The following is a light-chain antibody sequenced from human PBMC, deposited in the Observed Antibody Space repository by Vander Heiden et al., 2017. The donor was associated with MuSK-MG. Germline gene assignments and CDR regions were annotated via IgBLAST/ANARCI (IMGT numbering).Light chain of an antibody. CDR1: QGVSGSS. V-gene: IGKV3-20*01. J-gene: IGKJ3*01. Sequence: ETVLTQSPGTLSLSPGERATLSCRANQGVSGSSLAWYQQKPGQAPRLLIHGVSRRATGIPDRFSGSGSGTDFTLTISRLEPEDFAVDYCQQDGSSPFTFGHGTKVDIK. CDR2: GVS. CDR3: QQDGSSPFT.